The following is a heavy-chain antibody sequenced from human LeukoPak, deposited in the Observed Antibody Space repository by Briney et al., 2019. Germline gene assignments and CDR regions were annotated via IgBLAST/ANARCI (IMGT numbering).Heavy chain of an antibody. CDR3: ARVLTTVTPNYYYYYGMDV. CDR1: GFTFSSYG. CDR2: IWYDGSNK. Sequence: PGRSLRLSCAASGFTFSSYGMHWVRQAPGKGLEWVAVIWYDGSNKYYADSVKGRFTISRDNSKNTLYLQMNSLRAEDTAVYYCARVLTTVTPNYYYYYGMDVWGQGTTVTVSS. J-gene: IGHJ6*02. D-gene: IGHD4-11*01. V-gene: IGHV3-33*01.